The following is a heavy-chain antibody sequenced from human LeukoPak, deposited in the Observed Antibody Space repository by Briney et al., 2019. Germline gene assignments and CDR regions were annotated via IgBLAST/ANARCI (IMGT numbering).Heavy chain of an antibody. CDR2: IPSDGIHK. Sequence: GGSLRLSCAASGVTFRTYGFHWVRQAPGKGLEWVALIPSDGIHKIYGDSVKGRFTISRDDSKSTLYLQMNSLRAEDTAVYYCTTKVMRGNCGDDYDDWGQGTLVTVAS. CDR1: GVTFRTYG. V-gene: IGHV3-30*03. CDR3: TTKVMRGNCGDDYDD. J-gene: IGHJ4*02. D-gene: IGHD5-12*01.